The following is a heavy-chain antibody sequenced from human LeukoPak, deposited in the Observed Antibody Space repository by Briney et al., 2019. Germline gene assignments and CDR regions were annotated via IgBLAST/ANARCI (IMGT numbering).Heavy chain of an antibody. V-gene: IGHV3-53*01. D-gene: IGHD5-18*01. Sequence: PGGSLRLSCAVSGFTVSSNFMSWVRQTPGKELEWVSVIYSGGRTYYADSVKGRFTVSRDNSKNTLYLQMNSLRAEDTAVYYCAKDQEWDSGYSYGSDYWGQGTLVAVSS. J-gene: IGHJ4*02. CDR2: IYSGGRT. CDR3: AKDQEWDSGYSYGSDY. CDR1: GFTVSSNF.